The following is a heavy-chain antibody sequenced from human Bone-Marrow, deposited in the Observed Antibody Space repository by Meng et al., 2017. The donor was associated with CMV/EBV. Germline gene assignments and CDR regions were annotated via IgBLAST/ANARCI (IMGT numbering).Heavy chain of an antibody. CDR1: GGSINSDTYY. J-gene: IGHJ4*02. Sequence: SETLSLXCTVSGGSINSDTYYWGWVRQPPGKGLQWIASIRSNGHTYYQSSLKSRVTISVDTSKNQFSLKLSSVTAADTAVYYCARGKGIAVAEPGALDYCGQASLVTVSS. V-gene: IGHV4-39*07. D-gene: IGHD6-19*01. CDR2: IRSNGHT. CDR3: ARGKGIAVAEPGALDY.